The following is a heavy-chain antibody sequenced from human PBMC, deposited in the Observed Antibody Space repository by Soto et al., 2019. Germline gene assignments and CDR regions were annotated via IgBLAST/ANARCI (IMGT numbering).Heavy chain of an antibody. D-gene: IGHD3-22*01. Sequence: SVTCGVDEGCIGGYYWSWISKQPGKGLEWIGYIYYSGSTYYNPSLKSRVTISVDTSKNQFSLKLSSVTAADTAVYYCARTRDYDSSGYYYVGAFDIWGQGTMVTVSS. CDR1: EGCIGGYY. CDR3: ARTRDYDSSGYYYVGAFDI. CDR2: IYYSGST. V-gene: IGHV4-31*11. J-gene: IGHJ3*02.